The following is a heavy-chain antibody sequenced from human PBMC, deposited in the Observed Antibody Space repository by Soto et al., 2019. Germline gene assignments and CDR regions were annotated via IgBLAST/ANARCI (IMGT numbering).Heavy chain of an antibody. CDR3: ARRGGGYDYSDYYYYGMDV. V-gene: IGHV3-21*01. Sequence: PGGSLRLSCAASGFTFSSYSLNWVRQAPGKGLEWVSSISSSSSYIYYADSVKGRFTISSDNAKNSLYLQMNSLGAEDTAVYYCARRGGGYDYSDYYYYGMDVWGQGTTVTVSS. J-gene: IGHJ6*02. D-gene: IGHD5-12*01. CDR1: GFTFSSYS. CDR2: ISSSSSYI.